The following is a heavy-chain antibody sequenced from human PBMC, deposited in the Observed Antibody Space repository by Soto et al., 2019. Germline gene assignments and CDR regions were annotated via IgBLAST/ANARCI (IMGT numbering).Heavy chain of an antibody. CDR1: GGTFSSYA. J-gene: IGHJ6*02. CDR2: IIPIFGTA. D-gene: IGHD2-21*01. V-gene: IGHV1-69*13. CDR3: ARAFRGRVDYYYGMDV. Sequence: SVKVSCKASGGTFSSYAISWVRQAPGQGLEWMGGIIPIFGTANYAQKFQGRVTITADESTSTAYMELSSLRSEDTAVYYCARAFRGRVDYYYGMDVWGQGTTVTVSS.